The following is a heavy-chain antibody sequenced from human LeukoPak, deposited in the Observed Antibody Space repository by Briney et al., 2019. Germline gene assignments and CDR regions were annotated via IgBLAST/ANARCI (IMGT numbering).Heavy chain of an antibody. V-gene: IGHV1-69*06. D-gene: IGHD1-1*01. Sequence: SVKVSCKASGGTFISYAISWVRQAPGQGLECMGGIIPIFGTANYAQKFQGRVTITADKSTSTAYMELSSLRSEDTAVYYCARGLHGYGWYFDLWGRGTLVTVSS. J-gene: IGHJ2*01. CDR3: ARGLHGYGWYFDL. CDR2: IIPIFGTA. CDR1: GGTFISYA.